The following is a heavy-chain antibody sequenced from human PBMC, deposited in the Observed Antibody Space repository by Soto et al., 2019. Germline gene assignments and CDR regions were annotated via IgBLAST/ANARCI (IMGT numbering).Heavy chain of an antibody. CDR2: FYYSGGT. V-gene: IGHV4-30-4*01. CDR1: GGSINSGDYY. CDR3: VSDTSGYTYKHF. Sequence: SSETLSLTCTVSGGSINSGDYYWSLIRQPPGKGLEWIGYFYYSGGTYYNPSLKSRITISVDPSKNQFSLKLSSVTAADTAVYYCVSDTSGYTYKHFWGQGTLVTVSS. J-gene: IGHJ4*02. D-gene: IGHD3-22*01.